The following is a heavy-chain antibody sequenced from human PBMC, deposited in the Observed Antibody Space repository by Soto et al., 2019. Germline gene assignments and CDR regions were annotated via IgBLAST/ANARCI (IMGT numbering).Heavy chain of an antibody. Sequence: QVQLQESGPGLVKPSQTLSLTCTVSGGSISSGGYYWSWIRQHPGKGLEWIGYIYYSGSTYYNPSLKSRVTISVDTSKNQFSLKLSSVTAADTAVYYSAREGRSWELTPLGWFDPWGQGTLVTVSS. V-gene: IGHV4-31*03. D-gene: IGHD1-26*01. CDR2: IYYSGST. J-gene: IGHJ5*02. CDR3: AREGRSWELTPLGWFDP. CDR1: GGSISSGGYY.